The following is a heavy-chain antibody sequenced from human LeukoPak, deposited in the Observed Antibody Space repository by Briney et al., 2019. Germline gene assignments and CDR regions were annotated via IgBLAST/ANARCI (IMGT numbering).Heavy chain of an antibody. Sequence: PSETLSLTCTVSGGSISSSSYYWGWIRQPPGKGLEWIGSIYYSGSTYYNPSLKSRVTISVDTSKNQFSPKLSSVTAADTAVYYCARRAGAYSHPYDYWGQGTLVTVSS. CDR1: GGSISSSSYY. D-gene: IGHD4/OR15-4a*01. CDR2: IYYSGST. V-gene: IGHV4-39*07. CDR3: ARRAGAYSHPYDY. J-gene: IGHJ4*02.